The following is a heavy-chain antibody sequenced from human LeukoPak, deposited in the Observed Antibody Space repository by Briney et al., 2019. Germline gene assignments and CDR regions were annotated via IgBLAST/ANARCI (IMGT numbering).Heavy chain of an antibody. D-gene: IGHD3-22*01. V-gene: IGHV4-59*01. CDR1: GGSISSYY. CDR2: IYYSGST. J-gene: IGHJ6*03. CDR3: ARSSEGRYYYDSSGFSYYYYYMDV. Sequence: ASETLSLTCTVSGGSISSYYWSWIRQPPGKGLEWIGYIYYSGSTNYNPSLKSRVTISVDTSKNQFSLKLSSVTAADTAVYYCARSSEGRYYYDSSGFSYYYYYMDVWGKGTTVTISS.